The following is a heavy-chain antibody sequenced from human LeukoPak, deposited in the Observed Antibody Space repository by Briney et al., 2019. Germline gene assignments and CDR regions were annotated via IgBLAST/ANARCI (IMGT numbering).Heavy chain of an antibody. D-gene: IGHD5-12*01. CDR1: GGSISTYY. CDR2: IYHSGST. J-gene: IGHJ4*02. CDR3: ARGGGYASPIGY. Sequence: SETLSLTCTLSGGSISTYYWSWIRQPPGKGLEWIGYIYHSGSTNYNPSLKSRVTISLDTSKNQFSLKLSSVTAADTAVYYCARGGGYASPIGYWGQGALVTVSS. V-gene: IGHV4-59*01.